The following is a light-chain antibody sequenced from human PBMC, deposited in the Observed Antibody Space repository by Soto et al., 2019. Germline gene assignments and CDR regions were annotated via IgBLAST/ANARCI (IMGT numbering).Light chain of an antibody. CDR2: DVS. J-gene: IGLJ2*01. CDR3: ASYTSSSTLL. Sequence: QSVLTQPASVSGSPGQSITISCIGTSSDVGGYNYVSWYQQHPGRAPKLMIYDVSDRPSGVSNRFSGSKSGNTASLTISGLQAEDEADYYCASYTSSSTLLFGGGTKLTVL. CDR1: SSDVGGYNY. V-gene: IGLV2-14*01.